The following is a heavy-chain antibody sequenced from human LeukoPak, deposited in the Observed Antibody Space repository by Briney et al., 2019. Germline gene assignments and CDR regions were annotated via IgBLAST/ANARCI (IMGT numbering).Heavy chain of an antibody. Sequence: GGSLRLSCAASGFTFSSYGMHWVRQAPGKGLEWVAFIRYDGSNKYYADSVKGRFTISRGNSKNTLYLQMNSLRAEDTAVYYCARITYSSGRGDIWGQGTMVTVSS. CDR2: IRYDGSNK. CDR1: GFTFSSYG. D-gene: IGHD6-19*01. V-gene: IGHV3-30*02. J-gene: IGHJ3*02. CDR3: ARITYSSGRGDI.